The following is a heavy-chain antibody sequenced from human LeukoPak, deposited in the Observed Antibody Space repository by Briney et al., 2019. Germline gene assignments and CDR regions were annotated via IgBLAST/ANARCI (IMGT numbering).Heavy chain of an antibody. J-gene: IGHJ3*02. CDR1: EFTFSTFW. D-gene: IGHD2-21*01. V-gene: IGHV3-7*01. CDR2: IKADGSVK. Sequence: GGSLRLSCAASEFTFSTFWMSWVRQAPGKGLEWVANIKADGSVKHYVDSVESRFSISRDNARSSLYLQMNSLRAEDTAVYYCVRDSDYQRNSGGLYAHYDALDIWGHGTMVTVSS. CDR3: VRDSDYQRNSGGLYAHYDALDI.